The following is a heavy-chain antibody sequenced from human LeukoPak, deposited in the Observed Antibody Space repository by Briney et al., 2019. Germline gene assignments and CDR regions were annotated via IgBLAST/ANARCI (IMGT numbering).Heavy chain of an antibody. Sequence: PSETLSLTCAVYGGSFSGYYWSWIRQPPGKGLEWIGEINHSGSTNYNPSLKSRATISVDTSKNQFSLKLSSVTAADTAVYYCARGRVSLWMIANWFDPWGQGTLVTVSS. D-gene: IGHD3-22*01. V-gene: IGHV4-34*01. CDR2: INHSGST. CDR3: ARGRVSLWMIANWFDP. CDR1: GGSFSGYY. J-gene: IGHJ5*02.